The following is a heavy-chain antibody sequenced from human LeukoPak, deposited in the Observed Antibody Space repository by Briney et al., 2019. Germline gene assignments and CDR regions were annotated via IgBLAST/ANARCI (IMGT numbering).Heavy chain of an antibody. D-gene: IGHD6-13*01. CDR3: ARDLESSSSWTDYYYYYGMDV. CDR2: INPNSGGT. CDR1: GYIFTDYY. V-gene: IGHV1-2*04. J-gene: IGHJ6*02. Sequence: GASVKVSCKASGYIFTDYYMHWVRQAPGQGLEWMGWINPNSGGTNYAQKFQGWVTMTRDTSISTAYMELSRLRSDDTAVYYCARDLESSSSWTDYYYYYGMDVWGQGITVTVSS.